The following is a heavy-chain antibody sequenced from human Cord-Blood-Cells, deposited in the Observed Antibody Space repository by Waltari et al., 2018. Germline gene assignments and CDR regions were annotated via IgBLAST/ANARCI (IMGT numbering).Heavy chain of an antibody. D-gene: IGHD4-17*01. Sequence: EVQLVESGGGLVKPGRSLRLSCTASGFTFGDYAMSWFRQAPGEGREWVGFIRSKAYGGTTEYAASVKGRFTISRDDSKSIAYLQMNSLKTEDTAVYYCTTPPYGDYDYWGQGTLVTVSS. CDR2: IRSKAYGGTT. J-gene: IGHJ4*02. V-gene: IGHV3-49*05. CDR3: TTPPYGDYDY. CDR1: GFTFGDYA.